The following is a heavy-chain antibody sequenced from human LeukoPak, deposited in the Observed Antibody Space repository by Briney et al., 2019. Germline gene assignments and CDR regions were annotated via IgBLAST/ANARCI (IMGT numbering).Heavy chain of an antibody. CDR3: ARESYYGDFFFDD. D-gene: IGHD4-17*01. Sequence: PGGSLRLSCAASGFTFSSYEMSWVRQAPGKGLEWVSYISSSGGIIYYAHSVKGRFTISRDNAKNSLYLQMNSLRAEDTAVYYCARESYYGDFFFDDWGQGTLVTVSS. CDR1: GFTFSSYE. J-gene: IGHJ4*02. CDR2: ISSSGGII. V-gene: IGHV3-48*03.